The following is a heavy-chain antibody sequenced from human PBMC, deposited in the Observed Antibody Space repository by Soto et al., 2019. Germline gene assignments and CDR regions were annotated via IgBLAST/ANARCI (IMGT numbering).Heavy chain of an antibody. CDR2: VSYDGSSK. J-gene: IGHJ4*02. V-gene: IGHV3-30*18. CDR1: VLTFSDYS. D-gene: IGHD4-17*01. Sequence: GGSXRLSWSASVLTFSDYSLHWFRHAPGEGLEWVAVVSYDGSSKYYADSVKGRFTISRDNSKNTLYLQMNSLRVEDTAVYFCAKDHPELKQPPVTLYFFEEWGQGPLV. CDR3: AKDHPELKQPPVTLYFFEE.